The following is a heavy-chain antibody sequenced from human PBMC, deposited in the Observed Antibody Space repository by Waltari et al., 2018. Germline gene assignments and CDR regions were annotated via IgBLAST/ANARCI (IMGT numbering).Heavy chain of an antibody. Sequence: QVQLPQWGAGLLKPSETLSLTCAVYGGSFSGYYLSWIRHPPGQGLEWIGEINHSGSTNYHPSLKSRVTISVDTSKNQFSLKLSSVTAADTAVYYCARGPYYYDSSGYYIPDYYGMDVWGQGTTVTVSS. CDR1: GGSFSGYY. CDR2: INHSGST. CDR3: ARGPYYYDSSGYYIPDYYGMDV. D-gene: IGHD3-22*01. V-gene: IGHV4-34*01. J-gene: IGHJ6*02.